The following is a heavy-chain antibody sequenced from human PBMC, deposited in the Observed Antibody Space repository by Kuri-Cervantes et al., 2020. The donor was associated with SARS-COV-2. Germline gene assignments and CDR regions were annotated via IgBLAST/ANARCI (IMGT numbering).Heavy chain of an antibody. CDR2: IIPIFGTA. D-gene: IGHD5-18*01. V-gene: IGHV1-69*05. CDR3: ARVSWMQLWHRYFDN. J-gene: IGHJ4*02. Sequence: SVKVSCKASGGTFSSYAISWVRQAPGQGLEWMGGIIPIFGTANYAQKFQGRVTITTDESTSTAYMELSSLRSEDTAVYYCARVSWMQLWHRYFDNWGQGTLVTVSS. CDR1: GGTFSSYA.